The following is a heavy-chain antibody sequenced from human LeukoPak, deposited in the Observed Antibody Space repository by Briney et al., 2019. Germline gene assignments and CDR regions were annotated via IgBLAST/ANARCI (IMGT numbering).Heavy chain of an antibody. Sequence: SETLSLTCTVSGGSVNSGNYYWSWIRQPPGKGLEWIGFIYYSGSTNYNPSLKSRVTISVDTSKNQLSLKLSSVTAADTAVYYCARDPSGYFNYWGQGTLATVSS. CDR1: GGSVNSGNYY. D-gene: IGHD3-22*01. J-gene: IGHJ4*02. CDR3: ARDPSGYFNY. V-gene: IGHV4-61*01. CDR2: IYYSGST.